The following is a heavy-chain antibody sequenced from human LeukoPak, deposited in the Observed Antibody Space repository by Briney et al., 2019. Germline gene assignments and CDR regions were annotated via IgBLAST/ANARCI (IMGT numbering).Heavy chain of an antibody. CDR1: GGSISSGGYS. CDR2: IYHSGST. Sequence: SETLSLTCAVSGGSISSGGYSWSWIRQPPGKGLEWIGYIYHSGSTYYNPSLKSRVTISVDRSKNQFSLKLSSATAADTAVYCCASSGYAVYYGMDVWGQGTTVTVSS. J-gene: IGHJ6*02. D-gene: IGHD5-12*01. CDR3: ASSGYAVYYGMDV. V-gene: IGHV4-30-2*01.